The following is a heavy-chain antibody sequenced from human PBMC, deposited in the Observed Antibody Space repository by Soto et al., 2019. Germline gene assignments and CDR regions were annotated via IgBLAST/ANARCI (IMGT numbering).Heavy chain of an antibody. CDR1: GFTFSSYA. CDR2: ISGSGGST. Sequence: HPGGSLRLSCAASGFTFSSYAMSWVRQAPGKGLEWVSAISGSGGSTYYADSVKGRFTISRDNSKNTLYLQMNSLRAEDTAVYYCAKNIASRPTNWFDPWGQGTLVTVSS. V-gene: IGHV3-23*01. CDR3: AKNIASRPTNWFDP. J-gene: IGHJ5*02. D-gene: IGHD6-13*01.